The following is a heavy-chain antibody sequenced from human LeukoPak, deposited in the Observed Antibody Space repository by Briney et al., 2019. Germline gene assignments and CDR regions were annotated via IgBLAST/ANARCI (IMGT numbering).Heavy chain of an antibody. D-gene: IGHD3-10*01. CDR1: GGSISSSSYY. CDR2: IYYSGST. J-gene: IGHJ3*02. Sequence: SETLSLTCTVSGGSISSSSYYWGWIRQPPGKALAWIGSIYYSGSTYYNPSLKSRVTISVDTSKNQFSLKLSSVTAADTAVYYCARDRNYYGSGSSSWESFDIWGQGTMITVSS. CDR3: ARDRNYYGSGSSSWESFDI. V-gene: IGHV4-39*07.